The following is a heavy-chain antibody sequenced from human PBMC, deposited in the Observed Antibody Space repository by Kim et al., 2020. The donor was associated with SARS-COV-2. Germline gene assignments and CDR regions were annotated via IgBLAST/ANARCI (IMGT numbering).Heavy chain of an antibody. V-gene: IGHV4-59*08. CDR1: GDSITNYY. CDR2: IFYRGRS. J-gene: IGHJ5*02. D-gene: IGHD4-17*01. Sequence: SETLSLTCTVSGDSITNYYWSWIRQPPGKGLEWIGYIFYRGRSNYNPSLNSRVAISVDPSKSQFSLTLNSVTAADTAVYYFARLRQDYGDYRSRGFDPWG. CDR3: ARLRQDYGDYRSRGFDP.